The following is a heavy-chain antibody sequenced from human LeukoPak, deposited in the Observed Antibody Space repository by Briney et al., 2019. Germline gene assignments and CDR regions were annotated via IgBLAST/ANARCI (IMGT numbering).Heavy chain of an antibody. CDR2: IGGTNGYS. D-gene: IGHD6-13*01. CDR3: TRDQPFSSFDH. V-gene: IGHV3-21*01. CDR1: GFPFSSYT. Sequence: GGSLKLSCAASGFPFSSYTMNWVRQAPGKGLEWVSSIGGTNGYSFYAHSLKGRFTISRDNAKNSLSLLMNNLRAEDTAVYYCTRDQPFSSFDHWGQGILVTVSS. J-gene: IGHJ4*02.